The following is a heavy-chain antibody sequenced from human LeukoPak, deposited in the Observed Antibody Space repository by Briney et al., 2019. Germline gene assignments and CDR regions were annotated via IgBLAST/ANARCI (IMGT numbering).Heavy chain of an antibody. CDR3: ARCPSLKRPYYFDY. Sequence: SETLSLTCTVSGGSISSYYWSWIRQPPGKGQEWIGYIYYSGSTNYNPSLKSRVTISVDTSKNQFSLKLSSVTAADTAVYYCARCPSLKRPYYFDYWGQGTLVTVSS. CDR2: IYYSGST. CDR1: GGSISSYY. V-gene: IGHV4-59*01. J-gene: IGHJ4*02.